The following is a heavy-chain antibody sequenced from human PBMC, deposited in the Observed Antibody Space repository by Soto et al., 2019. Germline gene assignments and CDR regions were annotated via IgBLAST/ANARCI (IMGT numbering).Heavy chain of an antibody. CDR2: ISKSDYT. Sequence: GGSLRLSCTVSGFAFNNYGINWVRQVPGKGLEWVSSISKSDYTYYSDSVKGRFTISRDNAKNSVSLQMNTLRVEDTAVYYCAREDSIIIPAVSDFWGQGTLVTVS. D-gene: IGHD2-2*01. J-gene: IGHJ4*02. V-gene: IGHV3-21*06. CDR3: AREDSIIIPAVSDF. CDR1: GFAFNNYG.